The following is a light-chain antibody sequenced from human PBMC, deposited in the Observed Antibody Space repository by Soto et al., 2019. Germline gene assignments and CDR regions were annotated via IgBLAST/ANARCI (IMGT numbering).Light chain of an antibody. CDR3: SSYTSSSTYVV. J-gene: IGLJ2*01. CDR2: DVS. CDR1: SSDFGGYNY. V-gene: IGLV2-14*01. Sequence: QSVLTQPASVSGSPGQSITISCTGTSSDFGGYNYVSWYQQHPGKAPKLMIYDVSNRPSGVSNRLSGSKSGNTASLTISGLQAEDEADYYCSSYTSSSTYVVFGGGTKVTVL.